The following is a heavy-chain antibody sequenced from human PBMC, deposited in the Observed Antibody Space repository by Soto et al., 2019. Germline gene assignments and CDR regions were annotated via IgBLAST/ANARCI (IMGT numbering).Heavy chain of an antibody. CDR1: GFIFSNFG. Sequence: GGSLRLSCAASGFIFSNFGMHWVRQAPGKGLEWVAVIWYDGSNEYYADSVKGRFTISKDNSKNTLYLQMNSLRAEDTAVYYCARDDIPGIAVATYGLDVWGQGTTVTVSS. V-gene: IGHV3-33*01. CDR2: IWYDGSNE. D-gene: IGHD6-19*01. CDR3: ARDDIPGIAVATYGLDV. J-gene: IGHJ6*02.